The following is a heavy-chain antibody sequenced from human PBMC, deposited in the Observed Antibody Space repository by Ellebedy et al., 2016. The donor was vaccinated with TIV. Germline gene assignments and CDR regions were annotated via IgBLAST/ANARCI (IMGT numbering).Heavy chain of an antibody. Sequence: SVKVSCXASGGTFSSYAISWVRQAPGQGLEWMGGIIPIFGTANYAQKFQGRVTITADESTSTAYMELSSLRSEDTAVYYCARDGYYDFWSGYPSDAFDIWGQGTMVTVSS. CDR3: ARDGYYDFWSGYPSDAFDI. D-gene: IGHD3-3*01. V-gene: IGHV1-69*13. CDR1: GGTFSSYA. CDR2: IIPIFGTA. J-gene: IGHJ3*02.